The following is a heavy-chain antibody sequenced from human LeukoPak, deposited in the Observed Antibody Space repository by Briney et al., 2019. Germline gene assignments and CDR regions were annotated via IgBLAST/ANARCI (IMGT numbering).Heavy chain of an antibody. J-gene: IGHJ4*02. CDR3: ATPPTVTRNY. CDR1: GFTFSSYS. V-gene: IGHV3-21*04. CDR2: ISSSSSYI. Sequence: GGSLRLSCAASGFTFSSYSMNWVRQAPGKGLEWVSSISSSSSYIYYADSVKGRFTISRDNAKNSLYLQMNSLRAEDTAVYYCATPPTVTRNYWGQGTLVTVSS. D-gene: IGHD4-17*01.